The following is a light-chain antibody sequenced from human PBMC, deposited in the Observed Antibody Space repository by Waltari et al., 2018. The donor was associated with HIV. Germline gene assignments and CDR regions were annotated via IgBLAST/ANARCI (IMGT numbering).Light chain of an antibody. Sequence: QSALTQPRSVSGSPGQSVTISCTGTSSDVGGYYYVSWYQHHPGKAPKLLIYDVTKRPSGVPDRFSGSKSGNTASLTISGLQAEDEADYHCCSYAGSFTLIFGGGTTVTV. V-gene: IGLV2-11*01. CDR1: SSDVGGYYY. CDR2: DVT. J-gene: IGLJ2*01. CDR3: CSYAGSFTLI.